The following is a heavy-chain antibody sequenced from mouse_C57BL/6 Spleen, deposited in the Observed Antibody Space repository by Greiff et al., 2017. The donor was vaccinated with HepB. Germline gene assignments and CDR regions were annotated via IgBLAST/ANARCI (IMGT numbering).Heavy chain of an antibody. CDR3: TTGGRLTY. CDR1: GFNIKDDY. D-gene: IGHD1-3*01. CDR2: IDPENGDT. Sequence: EVKLMESGAELVRPGASVKLSCTASGFNIKDDYMHWVKQRPEQGLEWIGWIDPENGDTEYASKFQGKATITADTSSNTAYLQLSSLTSEDTAVYYCTTGGRLTYWGQGTTLTVSS. V-gene: IGHV14-4*01. J-gene: IGHJ2*01.